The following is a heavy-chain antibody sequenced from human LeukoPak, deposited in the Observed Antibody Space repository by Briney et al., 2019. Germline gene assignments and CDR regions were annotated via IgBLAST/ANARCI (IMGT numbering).Heavy chain of an antibody. CDR3: AKVGAASWTFDY. CDR1: GFTFSSYW. D-gene: IGHD3-10*01. J-gene: IGHJ4*02. Sequence: QPGGSLRLSCAASGFTFSSYWMSWVRQAPGKGLEWVSTISGSGGTTYYADSVKGRFTISRDNSKNTLYLQMNSLRVEDTAVYYCAKVGAASWTFDYWGQGSLVTVSS. CDR2: ISGSGGTT. V-gene: IGHV3-23*01.